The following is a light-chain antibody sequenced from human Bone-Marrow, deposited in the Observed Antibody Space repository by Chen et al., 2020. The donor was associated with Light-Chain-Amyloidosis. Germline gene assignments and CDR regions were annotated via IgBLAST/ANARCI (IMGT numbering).Light chain of an antibody. V-gene: IGLV2-14*01. Sequence: QSALTQPASVSGSPGQSITIPYTGSSSDVGGYDYVSWYQQHPGKAPQLIIYDVSNRPSGVSDRFSGSKSGYTASLTISGLQADDEADYYCTSYTSSRTRVFGTGTKVTVL. CDR2: DVS. CDR3: TSYTSSRTRV. CDR1: SSDVGGYDY. J-gene: IGLJ1*01.